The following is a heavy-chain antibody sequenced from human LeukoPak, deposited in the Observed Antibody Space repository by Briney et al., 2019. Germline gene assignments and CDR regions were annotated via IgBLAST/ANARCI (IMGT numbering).Heavy chain of an antibody. CDR2: IKEDGSDK. V-gene: IGHV3-7*03. CDR1: GFTFSNYW. Sequence: PGGSLRISCAASGFTFSNYWLCWVRQAPGKGLEWVANIKEDGSDKYYVDSVKGRFTISRDHAKDSLYLQMNRLRVEDTAVYYCATGWLDHWGQGALVTVSS. J-gene: IGHJ4*02. D-gene: IGHD2-15*01. CDR3: ATGWLDH.